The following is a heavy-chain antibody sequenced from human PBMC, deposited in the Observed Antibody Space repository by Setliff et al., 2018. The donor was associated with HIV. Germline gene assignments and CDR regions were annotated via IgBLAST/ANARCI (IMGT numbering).Heavy chain of an antibody. Sequence: SETLSLTCTVSGDSVSSRSYYWSWIRQPPGKGLEWIGYIYYSGSTNYNPSLKSRVTMSVDTSKNQFSLKLGSVTAADTAVYYCARESPSSSWFYFDFWGQGTLVTVSS. CDR2: IYYSGST. CDR3: ARESPSSSWFYFDF. CDR1: GDSVSSRSYY. J-gene: IGHJ4*02. V-gene: IGHV4-61*01. D-gene: IGHD6-13*01.